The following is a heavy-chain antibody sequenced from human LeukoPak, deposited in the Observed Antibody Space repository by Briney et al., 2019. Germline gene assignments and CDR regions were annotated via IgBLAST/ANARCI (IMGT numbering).Heavy chain of an antibody. D-gene: IGHD3-3*01. CDR1: GFTFSSYW. Sequence: GGSLRLSCAASGFTFSSYWMSWVRQAPGKGLEWVANIKQDGSEKYVDSVKGRFTICRDNAKNSLYLQMNSLRVEDTAVYYCARAYYDFWSGYYYYYYYGMDVWGQGTTVTVSS. J-gene: IGHJ6*02. CDR3: ARAYYDFWSGYYYYYYYGMDV. CDR2: IKQDGSEK. V-gene: IGHV3-7*04.